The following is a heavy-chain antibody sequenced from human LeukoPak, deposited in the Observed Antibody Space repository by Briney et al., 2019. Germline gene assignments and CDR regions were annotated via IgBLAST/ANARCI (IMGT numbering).Heavy chain of an antibody. Sequence: GRSLGLSCAASGFTFSSYGMHWVRQAPGKGLEWVAFIGYDGSNKYYADSVKGRFTISRDNSKNPLYLQMNSLRAEDTAVYYCVKGPHYYGSASFVDYWGQGNLVTVSS. J-gene: IGHJ4*02. CDR2: IGYDGSNK. CDR1: GFTFSSYG. CDR3: VKGPHYYGSASFVDY. D-gene: IGHD3-10*01. V-gene: IGHV3-30*02.